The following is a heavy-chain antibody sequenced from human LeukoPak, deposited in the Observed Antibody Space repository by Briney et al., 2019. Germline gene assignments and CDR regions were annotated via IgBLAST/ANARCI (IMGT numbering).Heavy chain of an antibody. J-gene: IGHJ1*01. CDR2: ISGSGGST. V-gene: IGHV3-23*01. CDR1: GFTFSSYA. CDR3: ASSRYDSSGYFQH. Sequence: PGGSLRLSCAASGFTFSSYAMSWVRQAPGKGLEWVSAISGSGGSTYYADSVKGRFTISRDNSKNTLYLQMNSLRAEDTAVYYCASSRYDSSGYFQHWGQGTLVTVSS. D-gene: IGHD3-22*01.